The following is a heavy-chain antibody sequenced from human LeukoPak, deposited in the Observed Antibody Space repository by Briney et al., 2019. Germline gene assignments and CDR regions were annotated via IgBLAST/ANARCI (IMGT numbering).Heavy chain of an antibody. D-gene: IGHD3-9*01. CDR1: GYTFTAYY. Sequence: ASVKVSCKSSGYTFTAYYMHWVRQAPGQGLEWMGWLNPDSGDTNYEQKFQGRVTMTRDTSISTAYMELSRLRSDDTAVYYCARSRYFDWFRVPWYFDYWGQGTLVTVSS. V-gene: IGHV1-2*02. CDR3: ARSRYFDWFRVPWYFDY. J-gene: IGHJ4*02. CDR2: LNPDSGDT.